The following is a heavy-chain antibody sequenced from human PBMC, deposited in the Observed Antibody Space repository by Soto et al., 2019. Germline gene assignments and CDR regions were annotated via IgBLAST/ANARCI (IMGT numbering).Heavy chain of an antibody. CDR3: ARDYWANKKRFES. J-gene: IGHJ4*02. V-gene: IGHV4-59*01. CDR2: VYYSGTT. D-gene: IGHD2-8*02. Sequence: WTWIRQSPGRGLEWIGYVYYSGTTKYNPSLKSRATISVDTTNNQFSLRLGPMTPADTAVYYCARDYWANKKRFESWGQGTLVTVSS.